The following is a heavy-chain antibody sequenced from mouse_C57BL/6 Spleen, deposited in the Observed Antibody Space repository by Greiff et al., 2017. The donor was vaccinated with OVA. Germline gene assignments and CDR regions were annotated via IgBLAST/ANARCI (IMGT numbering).Heavy chain of an antibody. CDR3: ARADGYYPGDYAMDY. CDR2: ISYDGSN. CDR1: GYSITSGYY. Sequence: EVKLVESGPGLVKPSQSLSLTCSVTGYSITSGYYWNWIRQFPGNKLEWMGYISYDGSNNYNPSLKNRISITRDTSKNQFFLKLNSVTTEDTATYYCARADGYYPGDYAMDYWGQGTSVTVSS. J-gene: IGHJ4*01. D-gene: IGHD2-3*01. V-gene: IGHV3-6*01.